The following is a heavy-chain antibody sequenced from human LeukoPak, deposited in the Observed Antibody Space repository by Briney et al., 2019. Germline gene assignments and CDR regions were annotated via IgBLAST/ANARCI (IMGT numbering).Heavy chain of an antibody. Sequence: PSETLSLTCTVSGGSISSGGYYWSWIRQHPGKGLEWIGYIYYSGSTYYNPSLKSRVTISVDTSKNQFSLKLSSVTAADTAVYYCAREATVTTAGFDYWGQGTLSPSPQ. CDR2: IYYSGST. CDR3: AREATVTTAGFDY. J-gene: IGHJ4*02. D-gene: IGHD4-17*01. V-gene: IGHV4-31*03. CDR1: GGSISSGGYY.